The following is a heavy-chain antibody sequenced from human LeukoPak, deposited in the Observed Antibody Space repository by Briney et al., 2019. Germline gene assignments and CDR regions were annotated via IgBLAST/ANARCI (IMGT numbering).Heavy chain of an antibody. V-gene: IGHV4-34*01. CDR2: VHHSGST. D-gene: IGHD5-12*01. CDR1: GGSFSGYY. J-gene: IGHJ4*02. Sequence: SVTQSLTCGVYGGSFSGYYWSWIRQPPGKGLEWIGEVHHSGSTIYNPSLKSRVTISVDTSKNQFSLKLSSVSAADTAVYYCAIGYSGFDARGLDHWGQGTLVSVSA. CDR3: AIGYSGFDARGLDH.